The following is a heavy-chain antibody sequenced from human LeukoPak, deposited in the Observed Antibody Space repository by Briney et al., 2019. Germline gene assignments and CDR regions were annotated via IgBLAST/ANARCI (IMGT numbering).Heavy chain of an antibody. V-gene: IGHV1-18*01. CDR3: AKLLGYYDSSGYRFDP. CDR2: ISAYNGNT. J-gene: IGHJ5*02. Sequence: ASVKVSCKASGYTFTSYGISWVRQAPGQGLEWMGWISAYNGNTNYAQKLQGRVTMTTDTSTSTAYMELRSLRSDDTAVYYCAKLLGYYDSSGYRFDPWGQGTLVTVSS. D-gene: IGHD3-22*01. CDR1: GYTFTSYG.